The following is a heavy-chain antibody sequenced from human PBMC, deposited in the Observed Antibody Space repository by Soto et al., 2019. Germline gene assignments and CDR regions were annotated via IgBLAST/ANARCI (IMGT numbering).Heavy chain of an antibody. CDR3: VRQYYDFWSGPD. CDR2: MNPNSGNT. V-gene: IGHV1-8*01. D-gene: IGHD3-3*01. Sequence: GASVKVSCKASGYTFTSYDINWVRQATGQGLEWMGWMNPNSGNTGYAQKFQGRVTMTRNTSISTAYMELSSLRSDDTAVYYCVRQYYDFWSGPDWGQGTLVTVS. J-gene: IGHJ4*02. CDR1: GYTFTSYD.